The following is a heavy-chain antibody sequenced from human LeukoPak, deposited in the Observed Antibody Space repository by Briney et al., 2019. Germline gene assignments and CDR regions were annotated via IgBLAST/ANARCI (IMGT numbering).Heavy chain of an antibody. CDR2: IKQDESDR. D-gene: IGHD1-20*01. V-gene: IGHV3-7*01. CDR3: ARDMVYDWNDPIDY. CDR1: GFTFSTYW. Sequence: PGGSLRLSCAASGFTFSTYWMSWVRQAPGKGLEWVANIKQDESDRYSVDSVKGRFTISRDNAKNSLFLQMNSLRAEDTAVYYCARDMVYDWNDPIDYWGQGTLVTVSS. J-gene: IGHJ4*02.